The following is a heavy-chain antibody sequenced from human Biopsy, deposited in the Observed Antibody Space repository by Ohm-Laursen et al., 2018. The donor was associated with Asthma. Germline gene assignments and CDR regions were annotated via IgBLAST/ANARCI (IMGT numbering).Heavy chain of an antibody. CDR1: RFTYE. CDR2: ISHDGSSI. Sequence: RSLRLSCTASRFTYEMHWVRQAPGKGLEWVAVISHDGSSIYYADSVKGRFTISRDNSKNTLSLQMNSLTAEDTAVYYCAREGVAGTHIEDWGQGTLVTVSS. CDR3: AREGVAGTHIED. V-gene: IGHV3-30-3*01. J-gene: IGHJ4*02. D-gene: IGHD6-19*01.